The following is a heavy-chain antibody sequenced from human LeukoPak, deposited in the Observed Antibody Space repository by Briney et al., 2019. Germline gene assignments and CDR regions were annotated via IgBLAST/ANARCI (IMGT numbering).Heavy chain of an antibody. J-gene: IGHJ3*02. CDR1: GFTFSSYG. V-gene: IGHV3-30*02. D-gene: IGHD5-24*01. CDR3: AKDSGVGMATTFSILDI. Sequence: GGSLRLSCAASGFTFSSYGMHWVRQAPGKGLEWVAFIRYDGSNKYYADSVKGQFTISRDNSKNTLYLQMNSLRAEDTAVYYCAKDSGVGMATTFSILDIWGQGTMVTVSS. CDR2: IRYDGSNK.